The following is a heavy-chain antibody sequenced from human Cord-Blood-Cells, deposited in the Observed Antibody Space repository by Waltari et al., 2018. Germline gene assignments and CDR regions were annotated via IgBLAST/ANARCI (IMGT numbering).Heavy chain of an antibody. CDR3: ATRDIVATILTDDAFDI. CDR1: GYTLTELS. V-gene: IGHV1-24*01. Sequence: QVQLVQSGAEVKKPGASVKVSCKVSGYTLTELSIHWVRQAPGKGLEWMGGFDPEDGETIDAQKFQGRVTMTEDTSTDTAYMELSSLRSEDTAVYYCATRDIVATILTDDAFDIWGQGTMVTVSS. J-gene: IGHJ3*02. CDR2: FDPEDGET. D-gene: IGHD5-12*01.